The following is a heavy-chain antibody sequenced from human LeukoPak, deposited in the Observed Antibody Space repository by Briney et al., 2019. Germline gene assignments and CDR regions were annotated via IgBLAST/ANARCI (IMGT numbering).Heavy chain of an antibody. CDR3: ARDDAFDI. V-gene: IGHV3-23*01. CDR2: VSGGGGRT. CDR1: GFTLNNYA. Sequence: PGGSLRLSCAASGFTLNNYAMRWVRQAPGKGLVWVSAVSGGGGRTYYADSVKGRFSISRDNAKNTLYLQMNSLRAEDTAVYYCARDDAFDIWGQGTMVTVSS. J-gene: IGHJ3*02.